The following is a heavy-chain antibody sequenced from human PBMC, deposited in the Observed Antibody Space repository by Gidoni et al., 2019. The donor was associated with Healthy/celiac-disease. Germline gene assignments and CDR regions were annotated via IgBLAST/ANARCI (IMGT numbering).Heavy chain of an antibody. V-gene: IGHV4-59*01. CDR3: AREGGITVSQDDAFDI. CDR2: IYYSGST. Sequence: QVQLQESGPGLVKPSETLSLTCTVSGGSISSYYWSWIRQPPGKGLEWIGYIYYSGSTNYNPSLKSRVTISVDTSKNQFSLKLSSVTAADTAVYYCAREGGITVSQDDAFDIWGQGTMVTVSS. CDR1: GGSISSYY. D-gene: IGHD3-3*01. J-gene: IGHJ3*02.